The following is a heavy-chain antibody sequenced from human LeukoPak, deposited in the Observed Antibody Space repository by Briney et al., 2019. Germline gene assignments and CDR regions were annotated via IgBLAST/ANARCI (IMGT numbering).Heavy chain of an antibody. D-gene: IGHD6-19*01. V-gene: IGHV4-61*02. CDR2: IYTSGST. CDR3: ARASSWSPTYYYYYYMDV. Sequence: PSQTLSLTCTVSGGSISSGSYYWSWLRQPAGKGLEWIGRIYTSGSTNYNPSLKSRVTISVDTSKNQFSLKLSSVTAADTAVYYCARASSWSPTYYYYYYMDVWGKGTTVTISS. CDR1: GGSISSGSYY. J-gene: IGHJ6*03.